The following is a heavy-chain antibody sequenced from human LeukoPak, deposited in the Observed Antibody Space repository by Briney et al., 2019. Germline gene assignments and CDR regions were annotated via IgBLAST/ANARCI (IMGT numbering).Heavy chain of an antibody. CDR2: IIPILGIA. D-gene: IGHD2-15*01. Sequence: SVKVSCKAFGGTFSSYAIIWVRQAPGQGLEWMGRIIPILGIANYAQKFQGRVTITADKSTSTAYMELSSLRSEDTAVYYCASQPCSGGSCYSGGLGFDYWGQGTLVTVSS. CDR3: ASQPCSGGSCYSGGLGFDY. V-gene: IGHV1-69*04. CDR1: GGTFSSYA. J-gene: IGHJ4*02.